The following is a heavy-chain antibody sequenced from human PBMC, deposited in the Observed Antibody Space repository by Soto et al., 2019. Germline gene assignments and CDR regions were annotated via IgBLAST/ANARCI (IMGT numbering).Heavy chain of an antibody. V-gene: IGHV1-46*03. J-gene: IGHJ5*02. D-gene: IGHD3-22*01. CDR2: INPSGGST. CDR3: AREASSFWYYDSSGYQSWFDP. Sequence: ASVKVSCKASGYTFTSYYMHWVRQAPGQGLEWMGIINPSGGSTSYAQKFQGRVTMTRDTSTSTVYMELSSLRSEDTAVYYCAREASSFWYYDSSGYQSWFDPWGQGTLVTVSS. CDR1: GYTFTSYY.